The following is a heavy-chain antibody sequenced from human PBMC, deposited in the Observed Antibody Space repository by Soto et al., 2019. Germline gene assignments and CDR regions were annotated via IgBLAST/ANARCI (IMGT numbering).Heavy chain of an antibody. CDR2: ISYDGSNK. Sequence: GGSLRLSCAASGFTFSSYGMHWVRQAPGKGLEWVAVISYDGSNKYYADSVKGRFTISRDNSKNTLYLQMNSLRAEDTAVYYCAKLIAADAYYYYGMDVWGQGTTVTVSS. CDR3: AKLIAADAYYYYGMDV. V-gene: IGHV3-30*18. CDR1: GFTFSSYG. J-gene: IGHJ6*02. D-gene: IGHD6-13*01.